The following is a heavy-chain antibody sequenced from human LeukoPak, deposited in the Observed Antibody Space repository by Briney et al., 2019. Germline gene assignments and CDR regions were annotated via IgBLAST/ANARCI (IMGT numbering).Heavy chain of an antibody. D-gene: IGHD6-19*01. CDR2: ITSDGSST. CDR1: GFTFSSTW. V-gene: IGHV3-74*03. CDR3: ARDSRGSSGWYSSFDY. J-gene: IGHJ4*02. Sequence: GGSLRLSCAASGFTFSSTWMHWVRQPPGKGLVWVARITSDGSSTTYAESVKGRFTISRDNAKNSLYLQMNSLRAEDTAVYYCARDSRGSSGWYSSFDYWGQGTLVTVSS.